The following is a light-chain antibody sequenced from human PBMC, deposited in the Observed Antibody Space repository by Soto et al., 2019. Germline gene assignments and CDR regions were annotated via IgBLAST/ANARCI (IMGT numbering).Light chain of an antibody. V-gene: IGLV3-25*03. Sequence: SYELTQPPSVSVSPGQTARITCSGDALPKQYAYWYQQKPGQAPVLVIYKDSERPSGIPERFSGSSSWTTVTLTISGVQAEDEADYYCQSADSSGTYRVFGTGTKLTVL. CDR3: QSADSSGTYRV. J-gene: IGLJ1*01. CDR1: ALPKQY. CDR2: KDS.